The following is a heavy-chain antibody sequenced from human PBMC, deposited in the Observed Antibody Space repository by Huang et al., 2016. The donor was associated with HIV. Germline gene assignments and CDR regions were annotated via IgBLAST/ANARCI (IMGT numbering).Heavy chain of an antibody. CDR3: ARAPHYGSGSYYY. D-gene: IGHD3-10*01. CDR2: ITHRGSN. CDR1: GGSFSGYY. V-gene: IGHV4-34*01. Sequence: QVQLHQWGAGLLKPSETLSLTCTVYGGSFSGYYWSWIRQPPGKGLEWIGEITHRGSNNYNPALKSRVTISEETSKNQFSLKLSSVTAADTAVYYCARAPHYGSGSYYYWGQGTLVTVSS. J-gene: IGHJ4*02.